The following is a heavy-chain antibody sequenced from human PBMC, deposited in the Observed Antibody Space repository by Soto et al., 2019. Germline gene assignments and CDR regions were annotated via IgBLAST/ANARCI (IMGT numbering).Heavy chain of an antibody. Sequence: SETLSLTCSFSGGSISSGDYYLSWIRQPPGKGLEWIASIYYSGSPYYNPSLKSRVIISVDTSKNQFSLKLSSVTAADTAVYYCATGRYFYESSAYYPESFHHWGQGTLVTVSS. V-gene: IGHV4-30-4*01. D-gene: IGHD3-22*01. CDR3: ATGRYFYESSAYYPESFHH. J-gene: IGHJ1*01. CDR1: GGSISSGDYY. CDR2: IYYSGSP.